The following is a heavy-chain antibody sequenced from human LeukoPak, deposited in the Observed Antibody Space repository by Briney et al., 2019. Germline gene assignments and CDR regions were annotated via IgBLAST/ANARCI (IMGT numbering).Heavy chain of an antibody. V-gene: IGHV3-23*01. Sequence: GGSLRVSCAASGFTFSSYAMSWVRQAPGKGLEWVSFISGSGGSTYYVDSVKGRFTISRDNSKNTLYLQMNSLRAEDTAVYYCARDHKGYSYGYRRGYSDYYYMDVWGKGTTVTVSS. CDR2: ISGSGGST. J-gene: IGHJ6*03. CDR1: GFTFSSYA. D-gene: IGHD5-18*01. CDR3: ARDHKGYSYGYRRGYSDYYYMDV.